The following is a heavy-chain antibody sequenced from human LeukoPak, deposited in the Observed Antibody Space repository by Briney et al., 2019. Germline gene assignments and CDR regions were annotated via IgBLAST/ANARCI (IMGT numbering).Heavy chain of an antibody. CDR3: ARDSSGSYYFDY. CDR2: IWYDGSNK. CDR1: GFTFSSYG. D-gene: IGHD1-26*01. Sequence: QSGGSLRLSCAASGFTFSSYGMHWVRQAPGKGLEWVAVIWYDGSNKYYADSVKGRFTISRDNAKNSLYLHMNSLRAEDTAVYYCARDSSGSYYFDYWGQGTLVTVSS. V-gene: IGHV3-33*01. J-gene: IGHJ4*02.